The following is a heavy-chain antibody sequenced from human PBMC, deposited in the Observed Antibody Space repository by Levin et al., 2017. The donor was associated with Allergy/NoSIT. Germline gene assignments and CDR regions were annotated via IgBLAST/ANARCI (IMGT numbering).Heavy chain of an antibody. V-gene: IGHV3-23*01. CDR2: ISGSGGST. D-gene: IGHD6-6*01. Sequence: GGSLRLSCAASGFTFSSYAMSWVRQAPGKGLEWVSAISGSGGSTYYADSVKGRFTISRDNSKNTLYLQMNSLRAEDTAVYYCAKDPLLVGANTEFDYWGQGTLVTVSS. CDR3: AKDPLLVGANTEFDY. J-gene: IGHJ4*02. CDR1: GFTFSSYA.